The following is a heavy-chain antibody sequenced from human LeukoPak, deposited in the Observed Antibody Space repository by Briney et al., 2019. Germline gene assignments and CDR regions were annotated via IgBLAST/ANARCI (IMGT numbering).Heavy chain of an antibody. CDR3: ARGRYFDWLFLDY. V-gene: IGHV1-2*04. J-gene: IGHJ4*02. D-gene: IGHD3-9*01. CDR1: GYTFTGYY. CDR2: INPNSGGT. Sequence: GASVKVSCKASGYTFTGYYMHWVRQAPGQGLEWMGWINPNSGGTNYAQKFQGWVTMTRDTSISTACMELSRLRSDDTAVYYCARGRYFDWLFLDYWGQGTLVTVSS.